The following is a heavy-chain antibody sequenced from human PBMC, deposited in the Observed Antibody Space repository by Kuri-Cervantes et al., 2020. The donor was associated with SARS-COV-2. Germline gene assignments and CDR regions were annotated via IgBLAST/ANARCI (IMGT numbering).Heavy chain of an antibody. CDR3: ARGLIGLVPAPVLGLGPHYYYFHMDV. CDR2: NNHSGGT. J-gene: IGHJ6*02. CDR1: CGSFRGYQ. D-gene: IGHD2-2*01. Sequence: SQTLSLTCAVFCGSFRGYQWGWIRQSPGEGLEWIGENNHSGGTNYNSSLKSRVTISVDTSKNQFSLKLTSVTAEDTAVYYCARGLIGLVPAPVLGLGPHYYYFHMDVWGQGTTVTVSS. V-gene: IGHV4-34*01.